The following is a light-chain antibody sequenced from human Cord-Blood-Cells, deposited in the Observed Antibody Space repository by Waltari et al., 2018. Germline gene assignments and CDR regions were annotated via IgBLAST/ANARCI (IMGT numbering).Light chain of an antibody. J-gene: IGLJ3*02. V-gene: IGLV2-14*01. CDR1: SSDVGGYNY. CDR3: SSYTSSSTPWV. CDR2: DVS. Sequence: QSALTQPASVSGSPGQSITISCTGTSSDVGGYNYVSWYQQHPGKAPKLMIYDVSNRPSGASNRFSGSKSGNTASLTISGLQAEDEADYYCSSYTSSSTPWVFGGGTKRTVL.